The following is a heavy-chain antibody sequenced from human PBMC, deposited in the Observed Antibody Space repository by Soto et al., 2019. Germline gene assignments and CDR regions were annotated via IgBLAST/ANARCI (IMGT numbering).Heavy chain of an antibody. Sequence: QVQQQESGPGLVKPSETLSLTCRVSGAYISDFSWSWIRQPAGKGLEWIGRITINGNTQKNPSFKRRVNMSVDTSMNHFSLNLPPATASATALYCSARETGYNWTYEAHLGQGHMVTVSS. D-gene: IGHD1-7*01. CDR1: GAYISDFS. J-gene: IGHJ1*01. V-gene: IGHV4-4*07. CDR3: ARETGYNWTYEAH. CDR2: ITINGNT.